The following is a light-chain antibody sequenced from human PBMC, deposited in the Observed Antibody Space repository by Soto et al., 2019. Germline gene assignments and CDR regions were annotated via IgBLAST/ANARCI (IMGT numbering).Light chain of an antibody. CDR3: QQYNKWPLT. CDR2: HAS. Sequence: EIVMTQSPATLSVSPGERATLSCRASQSVSSNLAWYQQKPAQAPRLLIYHASTRATGIPVRFSGSGSGTEFTLTISSLQSEDVAVYYCQQYNKWPLTFGGGTKVEIK. J-gene: IGKJ4*01. V-gene: IGKV3-15*01. CDR1: QSVSSN.